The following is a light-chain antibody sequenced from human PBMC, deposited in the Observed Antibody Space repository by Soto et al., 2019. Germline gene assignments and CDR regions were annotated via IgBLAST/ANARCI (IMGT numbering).Light chain of an antibody. V-gene: IGLV2-11*01. CDR1: SSDVGGYNY. J-gene: IGLJ1*01. CDR3: CPYAGSYSSV. Sequence: QSVLTQPRSVSGSPGQSVTISCTGTSSDVGGYNYVSWYQQHPGKAPKLMIYDVSKRPSGVPDRFSGSKSGNTASLTISGLQAEDEADYYCCPYAGSYSSVLGT. CDR2: DVS.